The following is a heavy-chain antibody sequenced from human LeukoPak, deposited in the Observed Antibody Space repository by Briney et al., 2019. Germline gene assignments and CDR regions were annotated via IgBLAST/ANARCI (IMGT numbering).Heavy chain of an antibody. CDR2: ISNDGSTT. J-gene: IGHJ6*04. D-gene: IGHD3-10*02. CDR1: GFTFSTFW. Sequence: GGSLRLSCAASGFTFSTFWMHWVRQTPGKGLVWVSRISNDGSTTHYADSVKGRFTISRDNAKNSLYLQMNSLRAEDTAVYYCAELGITMIGGVWGKGTTVTISS. CDR3: AELGITMIGGV. V-gene: IGHV3-74*01.